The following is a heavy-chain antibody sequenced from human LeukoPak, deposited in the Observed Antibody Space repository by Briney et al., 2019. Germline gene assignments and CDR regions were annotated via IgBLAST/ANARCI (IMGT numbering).Heavy chain of an antibody. CDR2: ISCYNGNT. Sequence: ASVKVSCKASGYTFTSYGINWVRQAPGQGLEWMGWISCYNGNTNYAQKLQGRVTMTTDTSTSTVYMEVRSLRSDDTAVYYCARVAYHYDSSGYRNWFDPWGREPWSPSPQ. D-gene: IGHD3-22*01. V-gene: IGHV1-18*01. CDR3: ARVAYHYDSSGYRNWFDP. CDR1: GYTFTSYG. J-gene: IGHJ5*02.